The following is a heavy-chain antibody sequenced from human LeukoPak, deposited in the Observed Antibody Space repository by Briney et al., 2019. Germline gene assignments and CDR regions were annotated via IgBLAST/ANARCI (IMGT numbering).Heavy chain of an antibody. D-gene: IGHD2-21*02. CDR3: AGEGSAYCGGDCSIDY. CDR2: INSSGGST. J-gene: IGHJ4*02. CDR1: GYTFTSYG. Sequence: ASVKVSCKASGYTFTSYGISWVRQAPGQGLEWMGIINSSGGSTSYAQKFQGRVTMTGDTSTNTVYMELSSLRSEDTAVYYCAGEGSAYCGGDCSIDYWGQGTLVIVSS. V-gene: IGHV1-46*01.